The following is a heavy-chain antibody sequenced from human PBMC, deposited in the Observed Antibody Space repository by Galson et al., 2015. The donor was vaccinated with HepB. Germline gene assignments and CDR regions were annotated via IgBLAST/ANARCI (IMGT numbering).Heavy chain of an antibody. CDR1: GFTFSTYA. J-gene: IGHJ4*02. V-gene: IGHV3-23*01. D-gene: IGHD5-12*01. CDR3: AKKTYKVAPFDY. Sequence: SLRLSCAASGFTFSTYAMSWVRQAPGKGLEWVSAISGSGGSTYYADSVKGRYTISRDNSKNTLYLQMNSLRAEDTAVYYCAKKTYKVAPFDYWGQGTLVTVSS. CDR2: ISGSGGST.